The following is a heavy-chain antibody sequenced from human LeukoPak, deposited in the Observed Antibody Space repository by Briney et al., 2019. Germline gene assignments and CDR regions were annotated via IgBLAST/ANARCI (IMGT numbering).Heavy chain of an antibody. CDR2: ISWNSGSI. Sequence: GGSLRLSCAASGFTFDDYAMHWVRQAPGKGLEWVSGISWNSGSIGYADSVKGRFTISRDNAKNSLYLQMNSLRAEDTASYYCASGKGYSSSWYSLNYWGQGTLVTVSS. V-gene: IGHV3-9*01. J-gene: IGHJ4*02. CDR1: GFTFDDYA. CDR3: ASGKGYSSSWYSLNY. D-gene: IGHD6-13*01.